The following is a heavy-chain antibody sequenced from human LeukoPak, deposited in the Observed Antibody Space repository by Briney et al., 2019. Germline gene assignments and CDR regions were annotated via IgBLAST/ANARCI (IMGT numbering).Heavy chain of an antibody. CDR3: ARADSGYDWDY. J-gene: IGHJ4*02. CDR2: ISSSSSYI. V-gene: IGHV3-21*01. Sequence: GGSLRLSCAASGFTFSSYSMNWVRHAPGKGLEWGSSISSSSSYIYYADSVKGRFTISRDNTKNSLYLQMNSLRAEDTAVYYCARADSGYDWDYWGQGTLVTVSS. CDR1: GFTFSSYS. D-gene: IGHD5-12*01.